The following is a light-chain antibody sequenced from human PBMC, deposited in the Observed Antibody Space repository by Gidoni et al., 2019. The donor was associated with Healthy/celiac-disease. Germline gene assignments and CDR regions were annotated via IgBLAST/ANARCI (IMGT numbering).Light chain of an antibody. Sequence: PSASGTPGQRVTISCSGSSSNIGSNTVNWYQQLPGTAPKLLIYSNNQRSSGVPDRFSGSKSGTSASLAISGLQSEDEADYYCAAWDDSLNGRVFGGGTKLTVL. CDR1: SSNIGSNT. V-gene: IGLV1-44*01. J-gene: IGLJ2*01. CDR3: AAWDDSLNGRV. CDR2: SNN.